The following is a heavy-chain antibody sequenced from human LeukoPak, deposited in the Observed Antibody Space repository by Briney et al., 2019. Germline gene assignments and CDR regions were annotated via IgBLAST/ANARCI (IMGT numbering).Heavy chain of an antibody. CDR1: GFTYRRYW. Sequence: SGGSVTLSCAASGFTYRRYWMLWVRQAPGKGRDWVANIKQDGSEKHDVDSVKGRFTISKDNAEKSLYLQINSLRVEDTAVYYCARGGMYSRYWGQGTLVTVSS. D-gene: IGHD1-26*01. CDR3: ARGGMYSRY. J-gene: IGHJ4*02. CDR2: IKQDGSEK. V-gene: IGHV3-7*05.